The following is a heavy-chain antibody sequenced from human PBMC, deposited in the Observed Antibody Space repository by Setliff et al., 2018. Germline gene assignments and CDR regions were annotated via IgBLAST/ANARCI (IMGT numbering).Heavy chain of an antibody. D-gene: IGHD3-22*01. J-gene: IGHJ4*02. Sequence: ASVKVSCKASGYTFTSYGFSWVRQAPGQGLEWMGGIIPILGIANYAQKFRGRVTITADKSTSTAYMELSSLRSEDTAVYYCASGALTRSGYYYPKKYYFDYWGQGTLVTVSS. CDR2: IIPILGIA. CDR3: ASGALTRSGYYYPKKYYFDY. CDR1: GYTFTSYG. V-gene: IGHV1-69*10.